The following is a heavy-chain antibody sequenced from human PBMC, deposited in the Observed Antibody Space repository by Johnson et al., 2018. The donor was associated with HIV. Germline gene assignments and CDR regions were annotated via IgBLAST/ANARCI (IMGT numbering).Heavy chain of an antibody. CDR2: ISWNSGSI. CDR3: AKGGAAAGLDAFDI. V-gene: IGHV3-9*01. CDR1: GFTFDDYA. D-gene: IGHD6-13*01. Sequence: VQLVESGGGLVQPGRSLRLSCAASGFTFDDYAMHWVRQAPGKGLEWVSGISWNSGSIGYADSVKGRFTISSDNAKNSLYLQMNSLRAEDTALYYCAKGGAAAGLDAFDIWGQGTMVTVSS. J-gene: IGHJ3*02.